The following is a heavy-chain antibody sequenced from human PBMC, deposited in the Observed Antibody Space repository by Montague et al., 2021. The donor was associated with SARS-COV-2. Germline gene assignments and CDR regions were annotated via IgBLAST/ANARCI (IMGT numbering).Heavy chain of an antibody. V-gene: IGHV4-61*02. CDR1: GGSISSGSYY. D-gene: IGHD3-3*01. Sequence: TLSPTCTVSGGSISSGSYYWSWIRQPAGKGLEWIGRIYTSGSTNYNPSLKSRVTISVDTSKNQFSLKLSSVTAADTAVYYCAREIGLVTIFGVVTISGWFDPWGQGTLVTVSS. J-gene: IGHJ5*02. CDR2: IYTSGST. CDR3: AREIGLVTIFGVVTISGWFDP.